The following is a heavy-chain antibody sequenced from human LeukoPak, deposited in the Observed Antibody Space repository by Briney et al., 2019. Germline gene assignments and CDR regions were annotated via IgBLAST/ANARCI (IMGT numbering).Heavy chain of an antibody. V-gene: IGHV1-8*01. CDR1: GYTFTSYD. Sequence: ASVKVSCKASGYTFTSYDINWVRQATGQGLEWMGWMNPNSGNTGYAQKFQGRDTMTRNTSISTAYMELSSLRSEDTAVYYCASGYYGSGSFLFRDEKYYFDYWGQGTLVTVSS. J-gene: IGHJ4*02. CDR3: ASGYYGSGSFLFRDEKYYFDY. D-gene: IGHD3-10*01. CDR2: MNPNSGNT.